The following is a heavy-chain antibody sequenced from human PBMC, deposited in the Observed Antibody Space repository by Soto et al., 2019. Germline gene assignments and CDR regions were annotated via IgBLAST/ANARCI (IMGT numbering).Heavy chain of an antibody. V-gene: IGHV4-39*01. CDR2: IYYSGST. CDR3: ARHCSTGDLYYYYMDV. D-gene: IGHD7-27*01. J-gene: IGHJ6*03. Sequence: SETLSLTCTVSGGSISSSSYYWGWIRQPPGKGLEWIGSIYYSGSTYYNPSLKSRVTISVDTSKNQFSLKLSSVTAADTAVYYCARHCSTGDLYYYYMDVWGKGTTVTVSS. CDR1: GGSISSSSYY.